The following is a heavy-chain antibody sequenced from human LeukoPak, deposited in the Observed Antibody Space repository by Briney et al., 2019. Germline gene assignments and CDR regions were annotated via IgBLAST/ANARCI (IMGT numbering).Heavy chain of an antibody. CDR1: GYTFTSYY. CDR3: ARAYSSGWTYNWFDP. D-gene: IGHD6-19*01. Sequence: ASVKVSCKASGYTFTSYYMHWVRQAPGQGLEWMGWISAYNGNTNYAQKLQGRVTMTTDTSTSTAYMELRSLRSDDTAVYYCARAYSSGWTYNWFDPWGQGTLVTVSS. CDR2: ISAYNGNT. V-gene: IGHV1-18*04. J-gene: IGHJ5*02.